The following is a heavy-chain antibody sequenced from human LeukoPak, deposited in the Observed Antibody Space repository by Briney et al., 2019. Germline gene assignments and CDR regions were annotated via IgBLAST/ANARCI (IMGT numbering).Heavy chain of an antibody. CDR1: GFTFSSYA. CDR2: ISGSGGST. D-gene: IGHD5-18*01. V-gene: IGHV3-23*01. Sequence: GGSLRLSCAASGFTFSSYAMSWVRQAPGKGLEWVSAISGSGGSTYYADSVKGRFTISRDNSKNTLYLQMNSLRAEDTAVYYCAKVEGVQLWLPNWFDPWGQGTLVTVSS. CDR3: AKVEGVQLWLPNWFDP. J-gene: IGHJ5*02.